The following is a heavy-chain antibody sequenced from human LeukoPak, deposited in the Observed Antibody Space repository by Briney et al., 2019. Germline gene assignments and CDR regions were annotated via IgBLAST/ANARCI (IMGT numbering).Heavy chain of an antibody. V-gene: IGHV3-30*02. Sequence: GGSLRLSCAASGFTFSNYGMHWVRQAPGKGLEWVTFIQYDGSNKYYAGSVKGRFTVSRDNSKNTLSLQMNSLSAEDTAMYYCAKATLPLAAAGFFVYWGQGTLVTVSS. CDR1: GFTFSNYG. CDR2: IQYDGSNK. D-gene: IGHD6-13*01. J-gene: IGHJ4*02. CDR3: AKATLPLAAAGFFVY.